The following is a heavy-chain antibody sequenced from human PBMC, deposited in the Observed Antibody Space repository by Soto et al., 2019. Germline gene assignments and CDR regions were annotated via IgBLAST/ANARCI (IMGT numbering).Heavy chain of an antibody. CDR1: GYSFAAFY. V-gene: IGHV1-46*01. J-gene: IGHJ5*02. D-gene: IGHD4-17*01. CDR2: INPSGSKT. Sequence: QVQLVQSGAEVKKPGASVKVSCKASGYSFAAFYMHWVRQAPGQGLEWLGIINPSGSKTSYAPKFKGRVTMTRDTTTRTVYMELSSLTADDTAVYYCVTDYGDQPRFDPWGQGTLVTGSS. CDR3: VTDYGDQPRFDP.